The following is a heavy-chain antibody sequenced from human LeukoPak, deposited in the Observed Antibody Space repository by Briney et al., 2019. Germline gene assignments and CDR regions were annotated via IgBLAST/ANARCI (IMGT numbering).Heavy chain of an antibody. CDR2: ISGSGGST. Sequence: GGSLRLSCAASGFTFSSYAMSWVRQAPGKGLEWVSAISGSGGSTYYADSVKGRFTISRDNTKNTLYLQMNSLRAEDTAVYYCARDSGSGSYSGYWGLGTLVTVSS. J-gene: IGHJ4*02. V-gene: IGHV3-23*01. CDR3: ARDSGSGSYSGY. D-gene: IGHD3-10*01. CDR1: GFTFSSYA.